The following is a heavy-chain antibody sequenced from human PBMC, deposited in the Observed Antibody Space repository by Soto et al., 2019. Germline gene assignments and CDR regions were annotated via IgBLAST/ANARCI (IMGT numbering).Heavy chain of an antibody. CDR3: ATQEVGGTYVYTFDP. Sequence: QLHLRESGPGLVKPSETLSLTCTVSGGSITSSSYYWGWIRQPPGEGPEWIGSIYYSGSTYYNPSLRGRLTISLDTSKNHSSLRPSSVTAADTAVYYCATQEVGGTYVYTFDPWGQGTLVTVSS. J-gene: IGHJ5*02. CDR1: GGSITSSSYY. V-gene: IGHV4-39*01. D-gene: IGHD1-26*01. CDR2: IYYSGST.